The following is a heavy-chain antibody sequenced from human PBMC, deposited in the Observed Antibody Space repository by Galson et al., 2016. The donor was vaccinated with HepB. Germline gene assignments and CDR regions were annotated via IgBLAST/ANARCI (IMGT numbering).Heavy chain of an antibody. Sequence: SETLSLTCTVSGASVTSYYWSWIRQPPGKGLEWIGCVYYSGRIHYNPSLKSRVTVSADTSKNQFSLKLSSVTAADTAVYYCARQQVGNNWFDPWGQGTLVTVSS. D-gene: IGHD6-6*01. J-gene: IGHJ5*02. CDR2: VYYSGRI. V-gene: IGHV4-59*02. CDR1: GASVTSYY. CDR3: ARQQVGNNWFDP.